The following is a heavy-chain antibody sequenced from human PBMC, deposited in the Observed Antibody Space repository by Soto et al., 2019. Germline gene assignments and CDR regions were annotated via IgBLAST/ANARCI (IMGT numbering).Heavy chain of an antibody. Sequence: SETLSLTCTVSGYSISGGYNWGWIRQSPGKGLEWIASIYHSGSAYYRPSLESRVTISVDTSKNQFSLKLVSVTAADTAVYYCAREWXEMIRGVPSRRPGFFDYWGQGALVTVSS. D-gene: IGHD3-10*01. V-gene: IGHV4-38-2*02. CDR2: IYHSGSA. J-gene: IGHJ4*02. CDR1: GYSISGGYN. CDR3: AREWXEMIRGVPSRRPGFFDY.